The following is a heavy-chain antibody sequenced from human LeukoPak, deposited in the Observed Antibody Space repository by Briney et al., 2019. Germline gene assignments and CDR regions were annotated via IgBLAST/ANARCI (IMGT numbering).Heavy chain of an antibody. J-gene: IGHJ5*02. CDR2: IKQDGSEK. CDR1: GFTFSSYW. V-gene: IGHV3-7*01. D-gene: IGHD4-17*01. Sequence: GGSLRLSCAASGFTFSSYWMSWVRQAPGKGLEWVANIKQDGSEKYYVDSVKGRFTISRDNSKNTLYLQMNSLRAEDTAVYYCAKDFYGDYGWFDPWGQGTLVTVSS. CDR3: AKDFYGDYGWFDP.